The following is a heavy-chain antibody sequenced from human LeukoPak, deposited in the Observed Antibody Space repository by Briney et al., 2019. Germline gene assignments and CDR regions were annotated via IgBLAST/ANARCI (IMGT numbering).Heavy chain of an antibody. CDR1: GGTFSSYA. V-gene: IGHV1-69*05. J-gene: IGHJ4*02. CDR3: ATDLQDLIVRH. CDR2: IIPIFGTA. Sequence: RASVKVSCKASGGTFSSYAISWVRQAPGQGLEWMGGIIPIFGTANYAQKFQGRVTITTEESTSTSYMELSSLRSEDTAVYYCATDLQDLIVRHWGQGTLVTVSS. D-gene: IGHD3-16*01.